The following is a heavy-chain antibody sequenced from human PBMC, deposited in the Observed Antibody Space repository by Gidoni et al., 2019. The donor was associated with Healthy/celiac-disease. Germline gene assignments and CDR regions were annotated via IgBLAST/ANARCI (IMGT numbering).Heavy chain of an antibody. D-gene: IGHD6-13*01. CDR2: INPNSGGT. Sequence: QVQLVQSGAEVKKPGASVKVSCKASGYTFTGYYMHWVRQAPGQGLGWMGRINPNSGGTNYAQKFQGRVTMTRDTSISTAYMELSRLRSDDTAVYYCTRIYSSSWFFFDPWGQGTLVTVSS. CDR3: TRIYSSSWFFFDP. CDR1: GYTFTGYY. V-gene: IGHV1-2*06. J-gene: IGHJ5*02.